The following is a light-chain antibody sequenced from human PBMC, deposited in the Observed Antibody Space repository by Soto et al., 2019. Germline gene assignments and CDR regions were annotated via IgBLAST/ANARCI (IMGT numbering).Light chain of an antibody. J-gene: IGLJ3*02. V-gene: IGLV2-14*01. CDR1: SSDVGGYNY. CDR2: EVS. CDR3: SSYTTSGTPV. Sequence: QSVLTQPASVSGCPGQSITISCTGTSSDVGGYNYVSWYQQNPGTAPKVMIYEVSNRPSGVSSRFSGSKSGNTASLTISGLQAEDEADYYCSSYTTSGTPVFGGGTKLTVL.